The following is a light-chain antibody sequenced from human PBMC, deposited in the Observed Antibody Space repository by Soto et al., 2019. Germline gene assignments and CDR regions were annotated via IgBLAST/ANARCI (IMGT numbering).Light chain of an antibody. CDR1: SSDVGGYNY. Sequence: QSALTQPRSVSGSPGQSVTISCTGTSSDVGGYNYVSWYQQHPGKVPKLIIYDVTKRPSGVPDRFSAPKSGNTASLTISGLQAGDEADYYCCSYAGSYTVVFGGGTKLTVL. CDR2: DVT. CDR3: CSYAGSYTVV. V-gene: IGLV2-11*01. J-gene: IGLJ2*01.